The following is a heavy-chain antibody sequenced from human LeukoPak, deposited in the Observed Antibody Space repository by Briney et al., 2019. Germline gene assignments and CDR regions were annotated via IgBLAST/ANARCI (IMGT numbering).Heavy chain of an antibody. D-gene: IGHD1-7*01. Sequence: GGSLRLSCAASGFTFSSYSMNWVRQAPGKGLEWVSFISSSSDYIYYADSVKGRFTISRDNAKNSLYLQMNGLRAEDTAVYYCARGLSGTRFDYWGQGTLVTVSS. J-gene: IGHJ4*02. CDR2: ISSSSDYI. V-gene: IGHV3-21*01. CDR1: GFTFSSYS. CDR3: ARGLSGTRFDY.